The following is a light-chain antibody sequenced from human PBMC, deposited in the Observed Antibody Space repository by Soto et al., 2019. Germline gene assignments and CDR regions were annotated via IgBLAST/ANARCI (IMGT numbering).Light chain of an antibody. V-gene: IGLV2-14*01. J-gene: IGLJ1*01. CDR3: TSYTSIIPYV. CDR1: SSDVGGYNY. CDR2: DVS. Sequence: QSFLTQPASVSGYPGQSITISCTGTSSDVGGYNYVSWYQQHPGKAPKLMIYDVSNRPSGVSNRFSGSKSGNTASLTISGLQAEDEADYYCTSYTSIIPYVFGTGTKVTVL.